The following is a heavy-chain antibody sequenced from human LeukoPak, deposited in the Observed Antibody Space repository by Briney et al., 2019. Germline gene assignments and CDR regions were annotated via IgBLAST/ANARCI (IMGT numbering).Heavy chain of an antibody. Sequence: SETPSLTCAVYGGSFSGYYWSWIRQPPGKGLEWIGEINHSGSTNYNPSLKSRVTISVDTSKNQFSLKLSSVTAADTAVYYCARDENGYVWGSFRAWGQGTLVTVSS. V-gene: IGHV4-34*01. D-gene: IGHD3-16*02. J-gene: IGHJ5*02. CDR2: INHSGST. CDR3: ARDENGYVWGSFRA. CDR1: GGSFSGYY.